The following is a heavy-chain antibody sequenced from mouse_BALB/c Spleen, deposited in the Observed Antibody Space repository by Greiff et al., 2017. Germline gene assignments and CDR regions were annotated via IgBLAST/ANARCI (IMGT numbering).Heavy chain of an antibody. V-gene: IGHV1-12*01. CDR3: ARFTTVVATGDYYAMDY. D-gene: IGHD1-1*01. Sequence: QVQLQQPGAELVKPGASVKMSCKASGYTFTSYNMHWVKQTPGQGLEWIGAIYPGNGDTSYNQKFKGKATLTADKSSSTAYMQLSSLTSEDSAVYYCARFTTVVATGDYYAMDYWGQGTSVTVSS. CDR1: GYTFTSYN. J-gene: IGHJ4*01. CDR2: IYPGNGDT.